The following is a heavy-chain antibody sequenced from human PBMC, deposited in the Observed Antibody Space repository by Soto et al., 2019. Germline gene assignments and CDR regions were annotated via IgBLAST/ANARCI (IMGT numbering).Heavy chain of an antibody. Sequence: QLQLQESGPGLVKPSETLSLTCSVSGDSINSDHYYWGWIRQPPGKGLEWMGSIYYRGNTYYNPSLKTQVTISLKKSKSQFSLKLNSVTAADSAVYFCARLEGLATISYYFDYWGQGTLVTVSS. V-gene: IGHV4-39*01. CDR2: IYYRGNT. J-gene: IGHJ4*02. D-gene: IGHD3-9*01. CDR1: GDSINSDHYY. CDR3: ARLEGLATISYYFDY.